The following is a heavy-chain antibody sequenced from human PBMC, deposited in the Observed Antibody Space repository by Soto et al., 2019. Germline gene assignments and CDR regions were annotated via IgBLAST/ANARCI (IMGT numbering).Heavy chain of an antibody. D-gene: IGHD3-10*01. Sequence: QVQLVQSGAELKKPGASVKVSCKASGYTFSNYDMNWVRQATGQGPEWIGWVNPNNGDTGYAQKFQGRVTLTTDISTTTAYMALTSLRSEDTGIYSWAKVSRKGSAIDFDYWSQGTLISVSS. CDR3: AKVSRKGSAIDFDY. CDR1: GYTFSNYD. V-gene: IGHV1-8*01. J-gene: IGHJ4*02. CDR2: VNPNNGDT.